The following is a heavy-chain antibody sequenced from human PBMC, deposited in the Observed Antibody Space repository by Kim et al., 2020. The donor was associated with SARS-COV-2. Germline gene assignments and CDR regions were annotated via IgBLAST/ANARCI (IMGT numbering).Heavy chain of an antibody. D-gene: IGHD1-26*01. J-gene: IGHJ4*02. Sequence: GGSLRLSCAASGFTFSSYGMSWVRQAPGKGLEWVSSVGAIGDPTSYTDSVKGRFTIFRDISKNTLYLQMDSLRAEDTAVYFCARLRETGNSGRGYFGFWGQGTLVTVSA. V-gene: IGHV3-23*01. CDR2: VGAIGDPT. CDR3: ARLRETGNSGRGYFGF. CDR1: GFTFSSYG.